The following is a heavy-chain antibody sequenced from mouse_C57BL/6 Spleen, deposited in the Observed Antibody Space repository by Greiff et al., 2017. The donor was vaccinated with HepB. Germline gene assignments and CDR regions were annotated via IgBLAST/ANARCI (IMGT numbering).Heavy chain of an antibody. CDR3: TREGAYYSNSAWFAY. J-gene: IGHJ3*01. CDR1: GFTFSSYA. V-gene: IGHV5-9-1*02. Sequence: EVKLVESGEGLVKPGGSLKLSCAASGFTFSSYAMSWVRQTPEKRLEWVAYISSGGDYIYYADTVKGRFTISRDNARNTLYLQMSSLKSEDTAMYYGTREGAYYSNSAWFAYWGQGTLVTVSA. CDR2: ISSGGDYI. D-gene: IGHD2-5*01.